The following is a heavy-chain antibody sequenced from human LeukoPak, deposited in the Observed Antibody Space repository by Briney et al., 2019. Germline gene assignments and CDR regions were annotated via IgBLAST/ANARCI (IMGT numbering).Heavy chain of an antibody. CDR3: ARVGAWFGELLATYNWFDP. D-gene: IGHD3-10*01. J-gene: IGHJ5*02. CDR1: GYTFTSYG. V-gene: IGHV1-18*01. Sequence: ASVKVSCKASGYTFTSYGISWVRQAPGQGLEWMGWISAYNGNTNYAQKLQGRVTMTTDTSTSTAYMELRSLRSDDTAVYYCARVGAWFGELLATYNWFDPWGQGTLVTASS. CDR2: ISAYNGNT.